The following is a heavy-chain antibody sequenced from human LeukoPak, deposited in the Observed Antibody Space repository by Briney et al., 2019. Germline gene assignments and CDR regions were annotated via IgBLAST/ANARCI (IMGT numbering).Heavy chain of an antibody. V-gene: IGHV3-64D*06. D-gene: IGHD6-6*01. J-gene: IGHJ4*02. CDR1: GFTFNRFY. CDR2: ISSNGATT. CDR3: VKDRSIAAPNNDFFDS. Sequence: GGSLRLSCSASGFTFNRFYLHWVRQAPGKGLEFVSHISSNGATTYYADSVKGRFTISRDNPKNTLYLQMSSLRADDTAVYYCVKDRSIAAPNNDFFDSWGQGALVTVSS.